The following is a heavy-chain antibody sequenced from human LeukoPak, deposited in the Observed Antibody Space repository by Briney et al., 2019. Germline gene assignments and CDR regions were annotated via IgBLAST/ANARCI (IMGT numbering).Heavy chain of an antibody. J-gene: IGHJ6*04. V-gene: IGHV4-61*05. CDR1: GGSISSSSYY. CDR2: IYYSGST. Sequence: SETLPLTCTVSGGSISSSSYYWGWIRQPPGKGLEWIGYIYYSGSTNYNPSLKSRVTISVDTSKNQFSLKLSSVTAADTAVYYCARQAPPEYSSSWYGLDSPLDYWGKGTTVTVSS. D-gene: IGHD6-13*01. CDR3: ARQAPPEYSSSWYGLDSPLDY.